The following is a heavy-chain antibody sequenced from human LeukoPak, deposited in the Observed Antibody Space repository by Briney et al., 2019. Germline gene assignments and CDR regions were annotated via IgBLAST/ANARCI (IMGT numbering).Heavy chain of an antibody. CDR3: AKVATVVTQNDPFDI. V-gene: IGHV3-23*01. CDR1: GFTCSSYA. D-gene: IGHD4-23*01. J-gene: IGHJ3*02. CDR2: ISGSGGST. Sequence: GGYLRRYCSGSGFTCSSYAMSWVRQAPGQGWEGVSAISGSGGSTYYADSVKGGFTISRDNYKNTLYLQMNSLRAEDTAVYYCAKVATVVTQNDPFDIWGQGTMVTVSS.